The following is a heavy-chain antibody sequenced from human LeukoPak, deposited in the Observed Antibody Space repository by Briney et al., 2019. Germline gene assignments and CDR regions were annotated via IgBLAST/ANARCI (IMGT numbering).Heavy chain of an antibody. V-gene: IGHV5-51*01. Sequence: NHGESLKISCKGSGYRFTSYWIAWVRQMPGKGLEWMGIIYPGDSETRYSPSFQGQVTISADKSLSTAYLQWSSLKASDTAMYFCARRRSSTLIDYWGQGTLVTVSS. CDR2: IYPGDSET. CDR1: GYRFTSYW. CDR3: ARRRSSTLIDY. D-gene: IGHD3-10*01. J-gene: IGHJ4*02.